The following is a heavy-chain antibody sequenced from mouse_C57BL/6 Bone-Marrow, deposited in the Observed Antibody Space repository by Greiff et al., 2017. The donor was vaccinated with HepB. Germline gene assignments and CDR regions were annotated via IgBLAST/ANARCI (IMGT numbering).Heavy chain of an antibody. CDR2: IDPEDGDT. V-gene: IGHV14-1*01. CDR3: TLDSSGAWFAY. CDR1: GFNIKDYY. D-gene: IGHD3-2*02. J-gene: IGHJ3*01. Sequence: VQLQQSGAELVRPGASVKLSCTASGFNIKDYYMHWVKQRPEQGLEWIGRIDPEDGDTEYAPKFQGKATMTADTSSNTAYLQLSSLTSEDTAVYYCTLDSSGAWFAYWGQGTLVTVSA.